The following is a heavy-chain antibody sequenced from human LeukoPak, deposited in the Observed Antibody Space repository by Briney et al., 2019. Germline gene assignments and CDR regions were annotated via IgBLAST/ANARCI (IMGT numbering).Heavy chain of an antibody. V-gene: IGHV3-15*01. Sequence: GGSLRLSCAASGFTSSNAWMSWVRQAPIKGLEWVGRIKRKIDGETTDYAAPAKGRFTISRDDSKNTLYLQMNSLKTEDIAMYYCTSEDQGGFDYWGQGTLVTVSS. D-gene: IGHD1-26*01. CDR2: IKRKIDGETT. CDR3: TSEDQGGFDY. CDR1: GFTSSNAW. J-gene: IGHJ4*02.